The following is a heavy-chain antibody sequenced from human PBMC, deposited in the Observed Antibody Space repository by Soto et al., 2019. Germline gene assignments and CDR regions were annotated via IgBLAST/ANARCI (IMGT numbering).Heavy chain of an antibody. Sequence: SETLSLTCTVSGGSISSSSWSWIRQPPGRGLEWIGYIYNNGRTDYNPSLKSRVTISVDTSKNHFSLKLSSVTPADTAVYYCARARFCTSTSCYHYFDFWAREPWSPSPQ. CDR2: IYNNGRT. CDR3: ARARFCTSTSCYHYFDF. V-gene: IGHV4-59*01. CDR1: GGSISSSS. D-gene: IGHD2-2*01. J-gene: IGHJ4*02.